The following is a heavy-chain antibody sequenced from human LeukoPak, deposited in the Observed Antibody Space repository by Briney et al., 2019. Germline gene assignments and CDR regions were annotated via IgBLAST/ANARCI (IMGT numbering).Heavy chain of an antibody. Sequence: SQTFSLTCGISGDSVSSNTAAWNWMRQSASRGLEWLGRTYYRSKWYNNYAVSVKSRITINSDSSKNQVSLQLNSVSPEDTAMYYCARENSRGRFDYWGQGTLVTVSS. CDR3: ARENSRGRFDY. CDR2: TYYRSKWYN. D-gene: IGHD6-19*01. V-gene: IGHV6-1*01. CDR1: GDSVSSNTAA. J-gene: IGHJ4*02.